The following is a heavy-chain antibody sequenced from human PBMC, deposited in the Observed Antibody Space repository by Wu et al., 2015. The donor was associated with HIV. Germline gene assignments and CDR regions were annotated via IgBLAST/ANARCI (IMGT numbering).Heavy chain of an antibody. CDR1: GGTFSNYG. D-gene: IGHD6-13*01. V-gene: IGHV1-69*12. CDR2: IIPIFGTT. J-gene: IGHJ4*02. Sequence: QVQLVQSGAEVKKPGSSVKVSCKASGGTFSNYGISWVRQAPGQGLEWMGGIIPIFGTTNYAQKFQGRVTITADESTSTADMELSSLRSEDTAVYYCARDKGYSSSWYNNFDYWAREPWSPS. CDR3: ARDKGYSSSWYNNFDY.